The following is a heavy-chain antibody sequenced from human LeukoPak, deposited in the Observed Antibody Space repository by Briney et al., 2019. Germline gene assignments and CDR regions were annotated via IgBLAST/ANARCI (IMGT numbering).Heavy chain of an antibody. CDR1: GGSISSGGYY. CDR3: ARWRWRLGRTNLSGSTSADAFDI. Sequence: PSQTLSLTCTVSGGSISSGGYYWSWIRQHPGKGLEWIGYIYYSGSTYYNPSLKSRVTISVDTSKNQFSLKLSSVTAADTAVYYCARWRWRLGRTNLSGSTSADAFDIWGQGTMVTVSS. D-gene: IGHD2-2*01. J-gene: IGHJ3*02. CDR2: IYYSGST. V-gene: IGHV4-31*03.